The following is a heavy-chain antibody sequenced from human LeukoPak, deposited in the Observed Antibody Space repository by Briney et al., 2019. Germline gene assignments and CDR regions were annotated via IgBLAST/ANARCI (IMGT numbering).Heavy chain of an antibody. CDR3: ARRNSGSRFDY. J-gene: IGHJ4*02. CDR2: IYYSGST. V-gene: IGHV4-59*01. D-gene: IGHD1-26*01. CDR1: GCSISTYS. Sequence: SETLSLTCTVSGCSISTYSWIWIRQPPGKGLEWIGYIYYSGSTIYNPSLNSRVTISADTSKNQSSLEVNCVTAAVTAVYFCARRNSGSRFDYWGQRTLVTVSS.